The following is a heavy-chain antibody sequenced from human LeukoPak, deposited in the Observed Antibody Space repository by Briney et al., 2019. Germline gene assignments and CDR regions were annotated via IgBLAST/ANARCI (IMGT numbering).Heavy chain of an antibody. D-gene: IGHD6-13*01. CDR1: GFTFDDYA. CDR3: AKGQYSSSTGWFDP. V-gene: IGHV3-9*01. CDR2: ISWNSGSI. J-gene: IGHJ5*02. Sequence: GGSLRLSCAASGFTFDDYAMHWVRQAPGKGLEWVSDISWNSGSIGYADSVKGRFTISRDNAKNSLYLQMNSLRAEDTALYYCAKGQYSSSTGWFDPWGQGTLVTVSS.